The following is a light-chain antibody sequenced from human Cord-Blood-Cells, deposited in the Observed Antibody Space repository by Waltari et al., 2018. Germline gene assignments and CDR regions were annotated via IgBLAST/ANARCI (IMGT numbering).Light chain of an antibody. Sequence: QSAMTQPASVSGPPGPSITISSTGTSSDVVGYNYVSWYQQHQGKAPKLMIYEVSNRPSGVSNRFSCSKSGNTASLTISGLQAEDEADYYCSSYTSSSTQVFGTGTKVTVL. V-gene: IGLV2-14*01. CDR2: EVS. CDR1: SSDVVGYNY. J-gene: IGLJ1*01. CDR3: SSYTSSSTQV.